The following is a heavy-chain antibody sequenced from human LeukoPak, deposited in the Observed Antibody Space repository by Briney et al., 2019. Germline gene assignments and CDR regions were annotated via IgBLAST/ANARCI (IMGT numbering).Heavy chain of an antibody. CDR2: IYHSGST. Sequence: PSGTLSLTCAVSGGSISSSNWWSWVRQPPGKGLGRIGEIYHSGSTNYNPSLKRRVTISVDKSKNQFSLKLSSGTAADTAVYYCASIGELPFDYWGQGTLVTVSS. CDR3: ASIGELPFDY. J-gene: IGHJ4*02. CDR1: GGSISSSNW. D-gene: IGHD1-26*01. V-gene: IGHV4-4*02.